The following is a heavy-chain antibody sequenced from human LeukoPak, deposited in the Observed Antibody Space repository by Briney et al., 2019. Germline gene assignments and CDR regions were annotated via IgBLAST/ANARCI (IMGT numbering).Heavy chain of an antibody. D-gene: IGHD2-15*01. V-gene: IGHV5-51*01. CDR2: IYPGDSDT. Sequence: GESLKISCKGSGYSFTSYWIGWVRQMPGKGLEGMGIIYPGDSDTRYSPSFQGQVTISADKSISTAYLQWSSLKASDSAVYYCARRDYSSKHFDYWGQGTLLTVSS. J-gene: IGHJ4*02. CDR1: GYSFTSYW. CDR3: ARRDYSSKHFDY.